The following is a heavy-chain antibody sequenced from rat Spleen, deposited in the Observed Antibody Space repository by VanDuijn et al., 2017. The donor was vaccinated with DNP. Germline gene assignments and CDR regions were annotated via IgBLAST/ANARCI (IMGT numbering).Heavy chain of an antibody. Sequence: EVQLVESGGGLVQPGRSLKLSCAASGFSFSDYDMAWVRQAPTKGLEWVASITANSGGTYYPDSVKGRFTISRDNTENTLYLQMNSLRSEDTATYYCATRGVIRGTGGQGVMVAVSS. CDR2: ITANSGGT. V-gene: IGHV5-20*01. J-gene: IGHJ2*01. CDR3: ATRGVIRGT. CDR1: GFSFSDYD. D-gene: IGHD4-3*01.